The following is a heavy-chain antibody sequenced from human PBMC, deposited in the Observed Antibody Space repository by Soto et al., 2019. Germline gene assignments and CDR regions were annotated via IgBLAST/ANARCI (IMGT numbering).Heavy chain of an antibody. Sequence: VGSLRLSCASSVCTFSDYSMNCVRQSPGKGLEWLSFITSSTTTIYYADSVKGRFTISRDNAKNSLYLQMNSLRDEDTAVYFCARARRTIQEGIFQSWGQGTLDNLSS. CDR2: ITSSTTTI. CDR1: VCTFSDYS. J-gene: IGHJ5*02. D-gene: IGHD1-7*01. CDR3: ARARRTIQEGIFQS. V-gene: IGHV3-48*02.